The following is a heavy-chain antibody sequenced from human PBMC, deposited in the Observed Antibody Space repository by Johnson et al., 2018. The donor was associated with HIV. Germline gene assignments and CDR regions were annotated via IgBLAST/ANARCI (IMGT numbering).Heavy chain of an antibody. V-gene: IGHV3-9*01. CDR2: ISWNSGSI. J-gene: IGHJ3*02. Sequence: VQLVESGGGLVKPGRSLRLSCAASGFTFDDYAMHWVRQAPGKGLEWVSGISWNSGSIGYADSVKGRFTISRDNAKNSLYLQMNSLRAEDTALYYCARGVGGAGDDAFDIWGQGTMVTVSS. D-gene: IGHD6-19*01. CDR3: ARGVGGAGDDAFDI. CDR1: GFTFDDYA.